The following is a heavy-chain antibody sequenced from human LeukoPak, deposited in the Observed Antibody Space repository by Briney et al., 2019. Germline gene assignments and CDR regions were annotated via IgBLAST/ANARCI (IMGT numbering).Heavy chain of an antibody. Sequence: PSETLPLTCTVSLGSVSSGSYYSSWIRHPPGKGLEWIGYIYYSGSTNYNPSLKSRVTISVDTSKNQFSLKLSSVTAADTAVYYCARVFVVPAAIWYFDLWGRGTLVTVSS. CDR3: ARVFVVPAAIWYFDL. D-gene: IGHD2-2*01. CDR1: LGSVSSGSYY. CDR2: IYYSGST. V-gene: IGHV4-61*01. J-gene: IGHJ2*01.